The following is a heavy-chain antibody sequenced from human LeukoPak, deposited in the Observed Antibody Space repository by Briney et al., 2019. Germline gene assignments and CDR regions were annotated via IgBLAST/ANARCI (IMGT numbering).Heavy chain of an antibody. J-gene: IGHJ4*02. Sequence: PSETLSLTCAVYGGSFSGYYWSWIRQPPGKGLEWIGEINHSGSTNYNPSLKSRVTIPVDTSKNQFSLKLSSVTAADTAVYYCARAKVGFNYWGQGTLVTVSS. CDR2: INHSGST. CDR3: ARAKVGFNY. V-gene: IGHV4-34*01. CDR1: GGSFSGYY. D-gene: IGHD3-10*01.